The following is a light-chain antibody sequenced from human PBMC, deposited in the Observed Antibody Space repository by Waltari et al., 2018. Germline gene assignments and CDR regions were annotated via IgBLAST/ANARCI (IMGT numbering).Light chain of an antibody. V-gene: IGLV2-14*01. CDR1: RSDVGGYNY. CDR3: CSYTSSSTVV. J-gene: IGLJ2*01. CDR2: DVN. Sequence: QAALTQPASVSGSPGQSITISCTGTRSDVGGYNYVSWYQQHPGKAPKLTIYDVNNRPSGVSNRFSGSKSGNTASLTISGLQAEDEADYYCCSYTSSSTVVFGGGTKLTVL.